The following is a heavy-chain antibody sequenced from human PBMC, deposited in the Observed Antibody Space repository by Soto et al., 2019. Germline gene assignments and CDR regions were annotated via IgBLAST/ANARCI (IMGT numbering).Heavy chain of an antibody. CDR1: GFSLNTRGVG. CDR3: AVDSSGRYGFDY. V-gene: IGHV2-5*02. CDR2: IYWDDDK. Sequence: QITLKESGPTLVKPTQTLTLTCTFSGFSLNTRGVGVGWIRQPPGKALEWLALIYWDDDKRYRPSLKSRLTITKDTSKNQVVLTMTIMDPVDTGTYYFAVDSSGRYGFDYWGQGTLVTVSA. J-gene: IGHJ4*02. D-gene: IGHD6-19*01.